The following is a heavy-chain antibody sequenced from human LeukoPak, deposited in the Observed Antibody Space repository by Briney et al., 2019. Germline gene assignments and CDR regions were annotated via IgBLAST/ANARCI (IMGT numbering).Heavy chain of an antibody. CDR2: IIPIFGTA. V-gene: IGHV1-69*06. CDR1: GYTFTSYA. Sequence: ASVKVSCKASGYTFTSYAISWVRQAPGQGLEWMGGIIPIFGTANCAQKFYGRVTITADKSTSTAYMELSSLRSEDTAVYYCAKPNLGVFDYWGQGTLVTVSS. D-gene: IGHD1-26*01. CDR3: AKPNLGVFDY. J-gene: IGHJ4*02.